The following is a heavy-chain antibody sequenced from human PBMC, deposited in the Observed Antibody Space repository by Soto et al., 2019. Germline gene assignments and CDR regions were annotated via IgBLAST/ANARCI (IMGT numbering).Heavy chain of an antibody. CDR3: AREGFSGSYYGALDY. J-gene: IGHJ4*02. D-gene: IGHD1-26*01. V-gene: IGHV3-64*01. CDR2: VSSDGGST. Sequence: GGSLRLSCAVSGFTLSSYAMHWVRQAPGKGLEYVSGVSSDGGSTNYANSVKGRFTMSRDNSKNTLYLQMGSLRDEDMAVYYCAREGFSGSYYGALDYWGQGT. CDR1: GFTLSSYA.